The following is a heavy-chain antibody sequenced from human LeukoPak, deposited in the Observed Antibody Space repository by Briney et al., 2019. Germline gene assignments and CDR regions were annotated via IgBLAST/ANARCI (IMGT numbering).Heavy chain of an antibody. CDR3: AREYTFGILFDY. CDR1: GGPISGYY. CDR2: IHPSGTT. D-gene: IGHD3-3*01. J-gene: IGHJ4*02. V-gene: IGHV4-4*07. Sequence: SETLSLTCTVSGGPISGYYWTWIRQPAGKRLEWIGRIHPSGTTNYNPSLKRRVIMSIDTSKNQFSLRLSSVTAADTAIYYCAREYTFGILFDYWGQGILVTVSS.